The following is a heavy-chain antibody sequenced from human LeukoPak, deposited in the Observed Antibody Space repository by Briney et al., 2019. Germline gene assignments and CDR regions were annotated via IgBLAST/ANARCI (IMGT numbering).Heavy chain of an antibody. CDR2: IWYDGSNK. D-gene: IGHD6-13*01. J-gene: IGHJ6*02. Sequence: GGSLRLSCAASGFTFSSYGMHWVRQAPGKGLEWVAVIWYDGSNKYYADSVKGRFTLSRDNSKNTLYLQVNSLRAEDTAVYYCARDRQLAAVTDYYYYAMDVWRQGTTVTVSS. CDR3: ARDRQLAAVTDYYYYAMDV. CDR1: GFTFSSYG. V-gene: IGHV3-33*01.